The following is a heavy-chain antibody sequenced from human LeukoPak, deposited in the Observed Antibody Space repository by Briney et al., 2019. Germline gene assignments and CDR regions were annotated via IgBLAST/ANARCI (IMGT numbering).Heavy chain of an antibody. Sequence: SETLSLTCTVSGGSISSGSYYWSWIRQPAGKGLEWIGYIYYSGTTNYNPSLKSRVTTSVDTSKNQFSLKLSSVTAADTAVYYCARGGWKAFDIWGQGTMVTVSS. D-gene: IGHD6-19*01. J-gene: IGHJ3*02. CDR2: IYYSGTT. V-gene: IGHV4-61*10. CDR3: ARGGWKAFDI. CDR1: GGSISSGSYY.